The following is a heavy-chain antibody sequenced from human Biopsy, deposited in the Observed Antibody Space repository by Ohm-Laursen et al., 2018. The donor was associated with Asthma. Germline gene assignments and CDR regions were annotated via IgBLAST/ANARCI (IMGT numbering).Heavy chain of an antibody. CDR2: IYYNGRT. CDR3: ARVTRITIFGVGGIQDY. D-gene: IGHD3-3*01. Sequence: TLSLTCTVSGGSISSSSYYWGWIRQPPGKGLEWIGSIYYNGRTYYNPSLKSRVTISVDTSKKQFSLKLSSVTAADTAVYYCARVTRITIFGVGGIQDYWGQGTLVTVSS. CDR1: GGSISSSSYY. J-gene: IGHJ4*02. V-gene: IGHV4-39*07.